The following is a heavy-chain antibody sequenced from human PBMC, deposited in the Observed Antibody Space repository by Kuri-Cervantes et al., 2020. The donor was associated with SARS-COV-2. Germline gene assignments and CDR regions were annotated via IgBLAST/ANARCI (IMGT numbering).Heavy chain of an antibody. D-gene: IGHD6-13*01. J-gene: IGHJ4*02. CDR3: AIAAAGNLAIDY. CDR1: GGSISSGSYY. CDR2: IYTSGST. V-gene: IGHV4-61*02. Sequence: SETLSLTCTVSGGSISSGSYYWSWIRQPAGKGLEWIGRIYTSGSTNYNPSLKSRVTISVDTSKNQFSLKLSSVTAADTAVYYCAIAAAGNLAIDYWGQGTLVTVSS.